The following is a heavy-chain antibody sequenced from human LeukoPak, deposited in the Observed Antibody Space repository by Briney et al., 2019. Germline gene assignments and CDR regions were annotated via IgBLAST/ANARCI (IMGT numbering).Heavy chain of an antibody. CDR1: EFTFSDYS. D-gene: IGHD6-6*01. J-gene: IGHJ4*02. CDR3: TRAMYTSSSLFDY. CDR2: VNGDGSTT. Sequence: GGSLRLSCAASEFTFSDYSMSWVRQAPGKGLVWVSRVNGDGSTTNYADSVKGRFTISRDNAKNTLYLQMNSLRAEDTAVYYCTRAMYTSSSLFDYWGQGTPVTVSS. V-gene: IGHV3-74*01.